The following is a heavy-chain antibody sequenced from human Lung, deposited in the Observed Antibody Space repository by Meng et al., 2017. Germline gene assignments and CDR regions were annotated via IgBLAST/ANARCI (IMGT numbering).Heavy chain of an antibody. CDR3: PRGPTTMSDDFDY. CDR2: INNSRST. V-gene: IGHV4-34*01. D-gene: IGHD5-24*01. J-gene: IGHJ4*02. CDR1: GGTSSDNG. Sequence: RKRGGGLWKGTENLCLACVVAGGTSSDNGWRCIRQPPTYGLEKMARINNSRSTNYNPSHERQGTVSVETPQNNRSLKLRYRIAAESSLYNYPRGPTTMSDDFDYWGQGTLVTVSS.